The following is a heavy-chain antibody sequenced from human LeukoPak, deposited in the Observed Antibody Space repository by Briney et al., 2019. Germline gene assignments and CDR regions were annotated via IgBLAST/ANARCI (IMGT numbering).Heavy chain of an antibody. CDR1: GGSISSGGYY. D-gene: IGHD6-19*01. V-gene: IGHV4-31*03. CDR2: IYYSGST. Sequence: PSETLSLTCTVSGGSISSGGYYWSWIRQHPGKGLEWIGYIYYSGSTYYNPSLKSRVTISVDKSKNQFSLKLSSVTAADTAVYYCARDLRGIAVAGNWFDPWGQGTLVTVSS. CDR3: ARDLRGIAVAGNWFDP. J-gene: IGHJ5*02.